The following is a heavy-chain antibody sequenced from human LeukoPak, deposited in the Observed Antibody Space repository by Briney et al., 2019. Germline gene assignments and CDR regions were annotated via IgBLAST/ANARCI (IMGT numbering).Heavy chain of an antibody. J-gene: IGHJ6*02. CDR3: ARNSFAELMLLGSAYGMDV. D-gene: IGHD2-8*01. CDR1: GFTFSSYA. V-gene: IGHV3-7*01. Sequence: GGSLRLSCVVSGFTFSSYAMSWVRQAPGKGLEWVANIKEDGSEKYYLDSVKGRFTISRDNAKDSLHLQINSLRVEDTAVYYCARNSFAELMLLGSAYGMDVWGQGTTVIVSS. CDR2: IKEDGSEK.